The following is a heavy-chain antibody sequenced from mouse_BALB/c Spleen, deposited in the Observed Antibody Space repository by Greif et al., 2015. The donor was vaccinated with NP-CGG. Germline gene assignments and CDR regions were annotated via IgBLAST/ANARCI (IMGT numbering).Heavy chain of an antibody. J-gene: IGHJ1*01. CDR3: ATGTYFNV. CDR2: INPSTGYT. D-gene: IGHD4-1*01. Sequence: QVQLKQSGAELAKPGASVKMSCKASGYTFTSYWMHWVKQRPGQGLEWIGYINPSTGYTEYNQKFKDKATLTADKSSSTAYMQLSSLTSEDSAVYYCATGTYFNVWGAGTTVTVPS. V-gene: IGHV1-7*01. CDR1: GYTFTSYW.